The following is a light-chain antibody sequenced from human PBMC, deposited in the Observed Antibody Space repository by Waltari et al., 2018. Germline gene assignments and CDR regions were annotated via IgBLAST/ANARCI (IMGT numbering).Light chain of an antibody. CDR3: QQRTNYLYT. CDR1: RTVGTY. Sequence: LTQSPATLSLFPGEGATLSCRAGRTVGTYLAWYQQKPGQAPRLLIYDASNRATGIPDRFSGRGYGTDFTLTISNVESEDFAVYYCQQRTNYLYTFGQGTKLEIK. CDR2: DAS. J-gene: IGKJ2*01. V-gene: IGKV3-11*01.